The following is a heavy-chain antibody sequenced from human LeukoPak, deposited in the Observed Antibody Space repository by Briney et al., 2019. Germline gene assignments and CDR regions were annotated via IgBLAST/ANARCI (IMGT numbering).Heavy chain of an antibody. Sequence: GESPKISCKGSGYSFTSYWIGWVRQMPGKGLEWMGIIYPGDSDTRYSPSFQGQVTISADKSISTAYLQWSSLKASDTAMYYCARPRGEVVTPFDAFDIWGQGTMVTVSS. CDR3: ARPRGEVVTPFDAFDI. CDR2: IYPGDSDT. CDR1: GYSFTSYW. D-gene: IGHD2-21*02. V-gene: IGHV5-51*01. J-gene: IGHJ3*02.